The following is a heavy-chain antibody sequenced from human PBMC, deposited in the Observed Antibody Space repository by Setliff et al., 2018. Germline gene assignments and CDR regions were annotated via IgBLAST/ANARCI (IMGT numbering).Heavy chain of an antibody. CDR2: INPNSGGT. Sequence: ASVKVSCKASGYTFTGYYMHWVRQAPGQGLEWMGWINPNSGGTNYAQKFQGRVTMTRDPSISTAYMELSRLRSDDTAVYYCAREIRVVVPAAPRYYGMDVWGQGTTVTVSS. V-gene: IGHV1-2*02. J-gene: IGHJ6*02. CDR1: GYTFTGYY. D-gene: IGHD2-2*01. CDR3: AREIRVVVPAAPRYYGMDV.